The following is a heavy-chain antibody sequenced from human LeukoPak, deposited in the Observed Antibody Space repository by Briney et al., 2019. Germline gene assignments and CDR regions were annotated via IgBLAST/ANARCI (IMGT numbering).Heavy chain of an antibody. D-gene: IGHD6-13*01. CDR3: ARVGQQQLGDSFDY. CDR2: IYYGGST. Sequence: PSETLSLTCTVSGGSISSYYWSWIRQPPGKGLEWIGYIYYGGSTYYNPSLKSRVTISVDTSKNQLSLKLSSVTAADTAVYYCARVGQQQLGDSFDYWGQGTLVTVSS. CDR1: GGSISSYY. J-gene: IGHJ4*02. V-gene: IGHV4-59*01.